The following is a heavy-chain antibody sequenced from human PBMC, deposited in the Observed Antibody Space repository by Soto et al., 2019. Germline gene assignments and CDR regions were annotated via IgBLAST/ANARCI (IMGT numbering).Heavy chain of an antibody. Sequence: SETLSLTCTVSGGSISSSSYYWGWIRQPPGKGLEWIGSIYYSGSTYYNPSLKSRVTISVDTSKNQFSLKLSSVTAADTAVYYCARHGDGDYAGGRYFDYWGQGTLVTVSS. CDR3: ARHGDGDYAGGRYFDY. J-gene: IGHJ4*02. D-gene: IGHD4-17*01. CDR1: GGSISSSSYY. CDR2: IYYSGST. V-gene: IGHV4-39*01.